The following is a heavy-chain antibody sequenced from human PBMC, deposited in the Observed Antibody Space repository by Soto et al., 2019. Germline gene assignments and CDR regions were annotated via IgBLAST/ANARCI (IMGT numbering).Heavy chain of an antibody. Sequence: QVQLVQSGAEVKKPGSSVKVSCKASGGTFSSYTIIWVRHAPGQGLEWMGRIIPILVIANYAQKFQGRVTITADNSTSTAYMELSSLRSEDTAVYYCARGASYSYMDVWGKGTTVTVSS. D-gene: IGHD1-26*01. V-gene: IGHV1-69*02. CDR1: GGTFSSYT. CDR2: IIPILVIA. CDR3: ARGASYSYMDV. J-gene: IGHJ6*03.